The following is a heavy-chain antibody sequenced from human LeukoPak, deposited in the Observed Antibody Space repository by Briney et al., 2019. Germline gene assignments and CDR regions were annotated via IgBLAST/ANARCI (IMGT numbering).Heavy chain of an antibody. J-gene: IGHJ4*02. CDR3: AKDRPEAYFDY. CDR1: GFTVSSNY. CDR2: IYSGGST. D-gene: IGHD1-14*01. V-gene: IGHV3-53*05. Sequence: GGSLRLSCAASGFTVSSNYMSWVRQAPGKGLEWVSVIYSGGSTYYADSVKGRFTISRDNSKNTLYLQMSSLRAEDTALYYCAKDRPEAYFDYWGQGTLVTVSS.